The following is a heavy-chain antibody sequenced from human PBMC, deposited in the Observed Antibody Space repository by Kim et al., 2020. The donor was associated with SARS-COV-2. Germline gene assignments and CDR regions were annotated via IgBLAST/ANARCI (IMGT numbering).Heavy chain of an antibody. J-gene: IGHJ6*02. D-gene: IGHD6-6*01. CDR1: GYSFTSYW. CDR2: IDPSDSYT. Sequence: GESLKISCKGSGYSFTSYWISWVRQMPGKGLEWMGRIDPSDSYTNYSPSFQGHVTISADKSISTAYLQWSSLKASDTAMYYCARGPSSSSSLDGMDVWGQGTTVTVSS. CDR3: ARGPSSSSSLDGMDV. V-gene: IGHV5-10-1*01.